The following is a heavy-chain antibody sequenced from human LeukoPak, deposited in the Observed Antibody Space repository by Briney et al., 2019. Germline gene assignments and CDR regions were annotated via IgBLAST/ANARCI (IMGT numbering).Heavy chain of an antibody. CDR1: GFTFSSYG. Sequence: GGSLRLSCAASGFTFSSYGMHWVRQAPGKGLEWVAFIRYDGSNKYYADSVKGRFTISRDNSKNTLYLQMNSPRAEDTAVYYCAKDPTLLWFGELCYFDYWGQGTLVTVSS. D-gene: IGHD3-10*01. CDR3: AKDPTLLWFGELCYFDY. V-gene: IGHV3-30*02. CDR2: IRYDGSNK. J-gene: IGHJ4*02.